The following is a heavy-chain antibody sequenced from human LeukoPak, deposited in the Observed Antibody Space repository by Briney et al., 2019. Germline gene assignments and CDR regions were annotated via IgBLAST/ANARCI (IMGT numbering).Heavy chain of an antibody. CDR1: GYTFTSCR. Sequence: ASVTVSCKGSGYTFTSCRISWVRQAPGQGLEWMGWISAYNGNTNYAQKLQGRVNMTTDTSTNTAYMELRSLGSDDTAVYYCARDGGYSQVDYWGQGTLVTVSS. J-gene: IGHJ4*02. CDR3: ARDGGYSQVDY. CDR2: ISAYNGNT. D-gene: IGHD1-26*01. V-gene: IGHV1-18*01.